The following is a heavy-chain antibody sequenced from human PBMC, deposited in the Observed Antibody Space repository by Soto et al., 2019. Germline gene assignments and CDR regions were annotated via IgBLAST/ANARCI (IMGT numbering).Heavy chain of an antibody. D-gene: IGHD2-15*01. CDR2: INHSGST. V-gene: IGHV4-34*01. J-gene: IGHJ4*02. CDR3: ARGQADQRRDIVVVVAATHKTHFDY. CDR1: GGSFSGYY. Sequence: SETLSLTCAVYGGSFSGYYWIWIRQPPGKGLEWIGEINHSGSTNYNPSLKSRVTISVDTSKNQFSLKLSSVTAADTAVYYCARGQADQRRDIVVVVAATHKTHFDYWGQGTLVTVSS.